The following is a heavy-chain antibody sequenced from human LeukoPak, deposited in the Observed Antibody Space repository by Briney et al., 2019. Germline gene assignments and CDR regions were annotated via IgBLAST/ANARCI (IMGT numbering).Heavy chain of an antibody. J-gene: IGHJ3*02. CDR1: GGSISSYY. CDR2: IYYSGSA. CDR3: ARDRPGDAFDI. V-gene: IGHV4-59*01. D-gene: IGHD7-27*01. Sequence: PSETLSLTCTVSGGSISSYYWSWIRQPPGKGLEWIGYIYYSGSANYNPSLKSRVTISVDTSKNQLSLKLNSVTAADTAVYYCARDRPGDAFDIWGQGTMVTVSS.